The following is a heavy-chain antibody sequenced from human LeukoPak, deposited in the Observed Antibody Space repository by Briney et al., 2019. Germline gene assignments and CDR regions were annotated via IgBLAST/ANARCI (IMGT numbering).Heavy chain of an antibody. CDR3: ARGADSGYSSDN. CDR2: INSDGSST. J-gene: IGHJ4*02. CDR1: GFTLSRYW. D-gene: IGHD3-9*01. Sequence: PGGSLRLSCAASGFTLSRYWMHWVRQVPGKGLVWVSRINSDGSSTSYADSVKGRFTISRDNAKNTLYLQMNSLRAEDTAVYYCARGADSGYSSDNWGQGTLVSVSS. V-gene: IGHV3-74*01.